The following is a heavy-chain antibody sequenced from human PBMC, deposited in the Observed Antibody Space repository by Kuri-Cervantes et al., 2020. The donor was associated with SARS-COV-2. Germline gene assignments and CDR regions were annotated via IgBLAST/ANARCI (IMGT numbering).Heavy chain of an antibody. CDR2: IKQDGSEK. D-gene: IGHD3-22*01. V-gene: IGHV3-7*05. Sequence: GGSLRLSYAASGFTFSSYWMSWVRQAQGKGLEWVANIKQDGSEKYYEDSVKGRFTISRDNAKNSLYLQMNSLRAEDTAVYYCVRRGGEITMIVVVITIPYYYYYYGMDVWGQGTTVTVSS. J-gene: IGHJ6*02. CDR1: GFTFSSYW. CDR3: VRRGGEITMIVVVITIPYYYYYYGMDV.